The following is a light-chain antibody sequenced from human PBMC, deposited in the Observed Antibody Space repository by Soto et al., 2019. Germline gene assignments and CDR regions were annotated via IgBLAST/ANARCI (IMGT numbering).Light chain of an antibody. J-gene: IGKJ1*01. CDR1: QSVSSSY. CDR2: GAS. Sequence: EIVLTQSPGTLSLSPGERATLSCRASQSVSSSYLAWYQQQPGRAPRLLIYGASSRATGIPDRFSGSGSGTDFTLTISRLEPEDFAVYYCQQYGSSSWTFGQGTKV. CDR3: QQYGSSSWT. V-gene: IGKV3-20*01.